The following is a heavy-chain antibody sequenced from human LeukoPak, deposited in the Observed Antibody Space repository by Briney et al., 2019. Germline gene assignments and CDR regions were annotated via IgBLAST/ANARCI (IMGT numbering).Heavy chain of an antibody. V-gene: IGHV3-23*01. D-gene: IGHD3-16*02. CDR1: GFTFSSYA. CDR2: ISGSGGST. Sequence: PGGSLRLSCAASGFTFSSYAMSWVRQAPGKGLEWVSAISGSGGSTYYADSVRGRFTISRDNSKNTLYLQMNSLRAEDTAVYYCARHRFGGVIVIHQLYYFDYWGQGTLVTVSS. CDR3: ARHRFGGVIVIHQLYYFDY. J-gene: IGHJ4*02.